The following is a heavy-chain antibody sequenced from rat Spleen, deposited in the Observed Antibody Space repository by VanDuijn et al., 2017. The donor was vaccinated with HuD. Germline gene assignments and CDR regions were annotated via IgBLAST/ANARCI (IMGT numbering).Heavy chain of an antibody. D-gene: IGHD1-12*02. CDR2: ISTGGDNT. V-gene: IGHV5-27*01. Sequence: EVQLVESGGGLVQPGSSLKVSCVASGFTFSSYVMHWFRQAPTKGLEWVAYISTGGDNTYYRDSVKGRFTSSRDNAKSTLYLQLDSLRSEDTATYYCTTDTFYDGTYYPGGFDYWGQGVMVTVSS. CDR1: GFTFSSYV. J-gene: IGHJ2*01. CDR3: TTDTFYDGTYYPGGFDY.